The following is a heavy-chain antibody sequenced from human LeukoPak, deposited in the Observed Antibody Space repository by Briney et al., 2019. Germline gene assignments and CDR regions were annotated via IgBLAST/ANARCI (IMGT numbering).Heavy chain of an antibody. J-gene: IGHJ4*02. D-gene: IGHD6-13*01. CDR2: ISYDGSNK. Sequence: GRSLRLSCAASGFTFSSYDMHWVRQAPGKGLEWVAVISYDGSNKYYADSVKGRFTISRDNSKNTLYLQMNSLRAEDTAVYYCAKGILGYSSSWFDYWGQGTLVTVSS. V-gene: IGHV3-30*18. CDR3: AKGILGYSSSWFDY. CDR1: GFTFSSYD.